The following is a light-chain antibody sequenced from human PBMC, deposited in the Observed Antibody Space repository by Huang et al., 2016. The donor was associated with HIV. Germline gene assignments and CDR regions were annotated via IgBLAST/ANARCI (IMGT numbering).Light chain of an antibody. CDR2: AAS. CDR1: QNIRKF. V-gene: IGKV1-39*01. CDR3: QVSYRTPWT. Sequence: DIQVTQSPSSLSASVGDRVTITCRASQNIRKFLNWYQQKPNEAPKVIISAASTVQSGVPSRFSGSGSGTDFTLSISSLRPEDLATYYCQVSYRTPWTFGQGTKVEI. J-gene: IGKJ1*01.